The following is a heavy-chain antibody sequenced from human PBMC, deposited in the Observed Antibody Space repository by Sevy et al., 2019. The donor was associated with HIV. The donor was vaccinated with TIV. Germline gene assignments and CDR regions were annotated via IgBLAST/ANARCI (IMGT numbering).Heavy chain of an antibody. CDR2: IWYDGGNK. J-gene: IGHJ6*03. CDR3: ASEGRDYYYYYMDV. V-gene: IGHV3-33*08. Sequence: GGSLRLSCAASGFTFSSYGMHWVRQAPGKGLEWVAVIWYDGGNKYYADSVKGRFTISRDNSKNTLYLQMNSLRAEDTAVYYCASEGRDYYYYYMDVWGKWTTVTVSS. CDR1: GFTFSSYG.